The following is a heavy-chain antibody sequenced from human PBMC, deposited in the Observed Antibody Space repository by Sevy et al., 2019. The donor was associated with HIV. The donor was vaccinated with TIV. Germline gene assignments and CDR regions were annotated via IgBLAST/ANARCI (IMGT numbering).Heavy chain of an antibody. CDR3: ARGYDFWSGYYTPDWYFDL. D-gene: IGHD3-3*01. J-gene: IGHJ2*01. CDR2: ISSTSNYI. V-gene: IGHV3-21*01. CDR1: GFTFSTYS. Sequence: GGSLRLSCAASGFTFSTYSMNWVRQAPVRGLEWVSCISSTSNYIYYADSVKGRFTISRDNAKNSLYLQMNSLRAEDTAVFYCARGYDFWSGYYTPDWYFDLWGRGTLVTVSS.